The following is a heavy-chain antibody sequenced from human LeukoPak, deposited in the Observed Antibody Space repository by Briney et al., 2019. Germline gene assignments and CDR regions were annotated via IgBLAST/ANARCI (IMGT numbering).Heavy chain of an antibody. J-gene: IGHJ4*02. CDR1: GFTFNNYA. CDR2: IDGSGDNT. V-gene: IGHV3-23*01. D-gene: IGHD4-23*01. Sequence: PGGSLRLSCAASGFTFNNYAMHWVRQAPGKGLEWVSGIDGSGDNTYYADSVKGRFTISRDNSKDTLTLQMSSLRADDTAVYYCAKADSYGGNSQLFDFWGQGTLVTVSS. CDR3: AKADSYGGNSQLFDF.